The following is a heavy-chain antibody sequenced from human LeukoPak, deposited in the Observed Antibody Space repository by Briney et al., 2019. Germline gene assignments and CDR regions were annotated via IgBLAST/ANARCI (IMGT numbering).Heavy chain of an antibody. D-gene: IGHD6-13*01. J-gene: IGHJ6*02. Sequence: PGGSLRLSCAASGFTFSSYAMHWVRQAPGKGLEWVAVISYDGSNKYYADSVKGRFTISRDNSKNTLYLQMNSLRAEDTAVYYCARDPYSSSWYRYGMDVWGQGTTVTVSS. CDR1: GFTFSSYA. CDR2: ISYDGSNK. V-gene: IGHV3-30-3*01. CDR3: ARDPYSSSWYRYGMDV.